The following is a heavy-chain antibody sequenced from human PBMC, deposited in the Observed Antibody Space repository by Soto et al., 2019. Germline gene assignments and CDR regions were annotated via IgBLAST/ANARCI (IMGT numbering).Heavy chain of an antibody. V-gene: IGHV3-66*01. CDR3: ARDLLTGDYYYYMDV. CDR2: IYSGGST. D-gene: IGHD3-10*01. Sequence: GGSLRLSCAASGFTVSSNYMSWVRQAPGKGLEWVSVIYSGGSTYYADSVKGRFTISRDNSKNTLYLQMNSLRAEDTAVYYCARDLLTGDYYYYMDVWGKGTTVTVSS. J-gene: IGHJ6*03. CDR1: GFTVSSNY.